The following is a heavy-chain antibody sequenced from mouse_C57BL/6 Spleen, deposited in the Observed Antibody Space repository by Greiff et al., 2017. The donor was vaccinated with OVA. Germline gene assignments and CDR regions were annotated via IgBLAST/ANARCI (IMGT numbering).Heavy chain of an antibody. J-gene: IGHJ1*03. Sequence: EVQLVESEGGLVQPGSSMKLSCTASGFTFSDYYMAWVRQVPEKGLEWVANINYDGSSTYYLDSLKSRFIISRDNAKNILYLQMSSLKSEDTATYYCARDAPLYYYGSSYWYFDVWGTGTTVTVSS. CDR3: ARDAPLYYYGSSYWYFDV. V-gene: IGHV5-16*01. D-gene: IGHD1-1*01. CDR2: INYDGSST. CDR1: GFTFSDYY.